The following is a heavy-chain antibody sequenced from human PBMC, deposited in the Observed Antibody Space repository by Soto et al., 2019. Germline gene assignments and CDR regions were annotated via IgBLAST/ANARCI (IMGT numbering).Heavy chain of an antibody. CDR1: EFSFSTYW. CDR3: VRGLYTGSPHFFY. D-gene: IGHD1-26*01. J-gene: IGHJ4*02. V-gene: IGHV3-7*05. CDR2: IEGDGSEK. Sequence: GGSLRLSCAASEFSFSTYWMTWVRQAPGKGLEWVANIEGDGSEKNYLDSVKGRFTVSRDNAKRSLYLQMNSLRVEDTAVYYCVRGLYTGSPHFFYWGRGTLVTVSS.